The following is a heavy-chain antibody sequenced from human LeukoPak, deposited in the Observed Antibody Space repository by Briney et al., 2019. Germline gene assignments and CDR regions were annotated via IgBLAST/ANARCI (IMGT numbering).Heavy chain of an antibody. CDR3: VKGFDRYCSSTSCFYFDY. D-gene: IGHD2-2*01. V-gene: IGHV3-64D*06. J-gene: IGHJ4*02. CDR1: GFTFSSYA. Sequence: PGGSLRLSCSASGFTFSSYAMHWVRQAPGKGLEYVSAISSNGGSTYYADSVKGRFTISRDNSKNTLYLQMSSLRAEDTAVYYCVKGFDRYCSSTSCFYFDYWGQGTLVTVSS. CDR2: ISSNGGST.